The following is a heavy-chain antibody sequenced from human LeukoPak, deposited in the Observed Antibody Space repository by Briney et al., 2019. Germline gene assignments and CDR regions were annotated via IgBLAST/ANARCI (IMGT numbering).Heavy chain of an antibody. D-gene: IGHD3-10*01. CDR1: GGTFTSYD. Sequence: GSSVKVSCKASGGTFTSYDINWVRQATGQGLEWMGWMNPNSGNTGYAQKFQGRVTMTRNTSISTAYMELSSLRSEDTAVYYCARDRAMVRGVIIYKGNWFDPWGQGTLVTVSS. CDR2: MNPNSGNT. CDR3: ARDRAMVRGVIIYKGNWFDP. V-gene: IGHV1-8*01. J-gene: IGHJ5*02.